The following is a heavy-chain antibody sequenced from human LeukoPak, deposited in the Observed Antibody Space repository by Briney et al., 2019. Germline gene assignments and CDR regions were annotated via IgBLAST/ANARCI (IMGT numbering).Heavy chain of an antibody. J-gene: IGHJ4*02. Sequence: GGSLRLSCAASGFTFSRNWMSWVRQAPGKGPEWVANIKQDGSEKYYVDSVKGRFTISRDNAKMSLYLQMNSLRAEDTAVYSCTVETGGDYPHFDYWGQGTLVTVSS. V-gene: IGHV3-7*02. CDR2: IKQDGSEK. CDR3: TVETGGDYPHFDY. D-gene: IGHD4-17*01. CDR1: GFTFSRNW.